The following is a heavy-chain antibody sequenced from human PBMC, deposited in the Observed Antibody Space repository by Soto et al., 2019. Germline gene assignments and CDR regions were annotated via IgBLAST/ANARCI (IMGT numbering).Heavy chain of an antibody. CDR3: ARGWGRWPHEKPGDY. V-gene: IGHV1-8*01. J-gene: IGHJ4*02. D-gene: IGHD3-16*01. CDR1: EYTFVNHD. CDR2: MNPNSGNS. Sequence: QVQLVQSGAELKEPGASVKVSCTASEYTFVNHDINWVRQAPGRGLAWMGWMNPNSGNSGVAQKFQDTVTMTRDTSRDTAYMELRNLRSEDTAVYYCARGWGRWPHEKPGDYWGQGTLVTVS.